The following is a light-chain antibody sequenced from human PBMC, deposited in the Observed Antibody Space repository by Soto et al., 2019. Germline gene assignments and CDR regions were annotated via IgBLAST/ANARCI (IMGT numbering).Light chain of an antibody. Sequence: DIQMTQSPSTLSGAVGDRVTITCRARQTISSWLAWYQQKPVKAPKLLIYKASTLKSGVPSRFSGSGSGTEFTLTISSLQPDDFATYYCQHYNSYSEAFGQGTKVDI. CDR3: QHYNSYSEA. J-gene: IGKJ1*01. CDR1: QTISSW. V-gene: IGKV1-5*03. CDR2: KAS.